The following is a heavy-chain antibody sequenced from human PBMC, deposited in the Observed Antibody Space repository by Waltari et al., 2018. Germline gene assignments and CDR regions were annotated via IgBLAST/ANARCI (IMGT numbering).Heavy chain of an antibody. V-gene: IGHV3-49*04. D-gene: IGHD6-19*01. J-gene: IGHJ4*02. CDR1: GFSIGDSG. Sequence: EVQLVESGGGLVQPGRSLRPSCTASGFSIGDSGMTWVRQAPGQGLQWVSLIRSKAHGATTAYAASVKGRFTISRDDSKNIAYLQVDSLKTEDTAVYYCARGYVSGSVYFWGQGTQVTVAS. CDR2: IRSKAHGATT. CDR3: ARGYVSGSVYF.